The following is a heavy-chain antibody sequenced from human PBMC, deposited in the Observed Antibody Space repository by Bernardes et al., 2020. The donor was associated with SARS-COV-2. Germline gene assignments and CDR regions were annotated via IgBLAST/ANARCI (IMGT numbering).Heavy chain of an antibody. CDR2: IYPGDSDT. D-gene: IGHD1-26*01. CDR1: GYSFTSYW. CDR3: ARHDNVALSNGRYYWYGLDV. Sequence: GESLQISCKGSGYSFTSYWIGWVRQMPGKGLEWMGIIYPGDSDTTYSPSFQGQVTISADKSISTAYLQWSSLKASDTAMYYCARHDNVALSNGRYYWYGLDVWGQGTTVTVSS. V-gene: IGHV5-51*01. J-gene: IGHJ6*02.